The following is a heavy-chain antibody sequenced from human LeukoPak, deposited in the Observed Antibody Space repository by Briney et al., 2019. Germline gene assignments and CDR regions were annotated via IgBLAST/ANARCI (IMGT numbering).Heavy chain of an antibody. D-gene: IGHD3-10*01. Sequence: GGSLRLSCAASGFIFSSYDMHWVRQATGKGLEWVSAIGTAGDPYYPGSVKGRFTISRENAKNSLYLQMNSLRAGDTAVYYCARGEYYGSGSYYLFDYWGQGTLVTVSS. V-gene: IGHV3-13*05. J-gene: IGHJ4*02. CDR1: GFIFSSYD. CDR2: IGTAGDP. CDR3: ARGEYYGSGSYYLFDY.